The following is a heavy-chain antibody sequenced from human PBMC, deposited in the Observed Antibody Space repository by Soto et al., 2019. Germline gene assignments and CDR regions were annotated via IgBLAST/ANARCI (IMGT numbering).Heavy chain of an antibody. CDR2: ISGSGGSI. J-gene: IGHJ6*02. D-gene: IGHD1-1*01. CDR1: GFTFSTYA. CDR3: VKGYWKWDV. Sequence: EVQLLESGGGLVQPGGSLRLSCAASGFTFSTYAMNWVRQAPGKGLEWVSAISGSGGSIHYADSVKGRFTTSRDNSKNTRYLQMNSLRDEDTAVYDCVKGYWKWDVWGQGTMVTVSS. V-gene: IGHV3-23*01.